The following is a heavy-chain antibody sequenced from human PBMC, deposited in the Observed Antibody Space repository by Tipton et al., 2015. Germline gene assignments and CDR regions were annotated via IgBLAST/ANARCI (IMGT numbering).Heavy chain of an antibody. CDR2: ISHSGNT. CDR3: ARFRFDYFDY. D-gene: IGHD3-3*01. CDR1: GGSISSDYY. V-gene: IGHV4-38-2*01. Sequence: TLSLTCAVSGGSISSDYYWGWIRQPPGKGLEWIGSISHSGNTYYNPSLKSRVTISVDTSKTQFSLKMRSVTAADTAVYYCARFRFDYFDYWGHGTLVTVSS. J-gene: IGHJ4*01.